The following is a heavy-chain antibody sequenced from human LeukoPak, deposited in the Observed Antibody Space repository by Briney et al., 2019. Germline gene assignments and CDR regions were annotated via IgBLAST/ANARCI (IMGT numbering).Heavy chain of an antibody. CDR3: ARGVIVNGNRRPLLIHYFDY. D-gene: IGHD2/OR15-2a*01. Sequence: GASVKVSCKASGYTFTSYDINWVRQATGQGLEWMGWMNPNSGNTGYAQKFQGRVTMTRNTSISTAYMELSSLRSEDTAVYYCARGVIVNGNRRPLLIHYFDYWGQGTLVTVSS. CDR2: MNPNSGNT. J-gene: IGHJ4*02. CDR1: GYTFTSYD. V-gene: IGHV1-8*01.